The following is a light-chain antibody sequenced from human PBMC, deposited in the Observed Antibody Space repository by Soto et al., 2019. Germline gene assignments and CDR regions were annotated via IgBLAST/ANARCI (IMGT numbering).Light chain of an antibody. V-gene: IGKV1-39*01. CDR1: QTLNNY. Sequence: DVQLTQSPSSLSASVGDRVTITCRASQTLNNYLNWYQHKPGKAPQFLIFASSSLQTSVPSRFSGSASGTDFTLTINNLQPEDFATYFCHQAYSFPWTFGQGTKVE. CDR2: ASS. CDR3: HQAYSFPWT. J-gene: IGKJ1*01.